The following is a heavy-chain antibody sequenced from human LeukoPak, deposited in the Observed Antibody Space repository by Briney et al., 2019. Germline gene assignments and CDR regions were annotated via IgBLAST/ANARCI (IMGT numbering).Heavy chain of an antibody. CDR3: AKITTSDGFDI. Sequence: GGSLRLSCAASGFPFSSYSMNWVRQAPGKGLEWVSYISSSGSTIYYADSVKGRFTISRDNAKNSLYLQMNSLRAEDTAVYYCAKITTSDGFDIWGQGTMVTVSA. V-gene: IGHV3-48*04. CDR1: GFPFSSYS. D-gene: IGHD3-3*01. CDR2: ISSSGSTI. J-gene: IGHJ3*02.